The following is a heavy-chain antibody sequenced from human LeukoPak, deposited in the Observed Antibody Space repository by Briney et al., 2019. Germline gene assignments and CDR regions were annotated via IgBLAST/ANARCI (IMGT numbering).Heavy chain of an antibody. CDR3: ARAENYYGSGSYYNRNGGGGWFDP. Sequence: SETLSLTCTVSGGSISSGDYYWSWIRQPPGKGLEWIGYIYYSGSTYYHPSLKSRVTISVDTSKNQFSLKLSSVTAADTAVYYCARAENYYGSGSYYNRNGGGGWFDPWGQGTLVTVSS. D-gene: IGHD3-10*01. V-gene: IGHV4-30-4*01. CDR2: IYYSGST. CDR1: GGSISSGDYY. J-gene: IGHJ5*02.